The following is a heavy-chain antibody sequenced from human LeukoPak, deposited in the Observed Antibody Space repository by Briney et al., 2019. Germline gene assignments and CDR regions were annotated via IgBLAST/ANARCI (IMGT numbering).Heavy chain of an antibody. CDR1: GYTLSNYY. V-gene: IGHV1-46*01. D-gene: IGHD6-19*01. J-gene: IGHJ4*02. CDR2: INPSGGST. Sequence: ASVKVSCKASGYTLSNYYIHWVRQAPGQGLEWMGIINPSGGSTSYAQKFQGRVTMTTDTSMPTVYMELSSLRSEDTAVYHCARALYGSAFAIGYWGQGTLVTVSS. CDR3: ARALYGSAFAIGY.